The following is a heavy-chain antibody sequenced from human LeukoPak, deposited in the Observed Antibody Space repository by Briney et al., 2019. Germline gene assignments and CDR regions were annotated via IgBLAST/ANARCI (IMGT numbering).Heavy chain of an antibody. CDR2: IYYSGST. J-gene: IGHJ6*03. CDR3: ARSVEGYCRGGSCYSYSYYMDV. CDR1: GGSIGSGGYY. D-gene: IGHD2-15*01. V-gene: IGHV4-61*08. Sequence: SETLSLTCAVSGGSIGSGGYYWSWIRQPPGKGLEWIGYIYYSGSTNYNPSLKSRVTISVDTSKNQFSLKLSSVTAADTAVYYCARSVEGYCRGGSCYSYSYYMDVWGKGTTVTVSS.